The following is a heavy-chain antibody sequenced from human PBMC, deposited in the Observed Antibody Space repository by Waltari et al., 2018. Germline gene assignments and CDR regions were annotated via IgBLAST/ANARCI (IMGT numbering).Heavy chain of an antibody. Sequence: HVQLAQSGAAVKKPGAPVMVSGKASGYTFTRYDINRARQATGKGVEWMGWMNPNSGNTGYAQKFQGRVTITRNTSISTAYMELSRLRSEDTAVYYCARGDELLTWFDPWGQGTLVTVSS. J-gene: IGHJ5*02. CDR3: ARGDELLTWFDP. CDR2: MNPNSGNT. CDR1: GYTFTRYD. D-gene: IGHD2-21*02. V-gene: IGHV1-8*03.